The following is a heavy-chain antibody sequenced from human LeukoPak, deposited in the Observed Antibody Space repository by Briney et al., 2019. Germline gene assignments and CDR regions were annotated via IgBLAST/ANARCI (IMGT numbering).Heavy chain of an antibody. CDR3: ARERVSSSSDY. D-gene: IGHD6-6*01. J-gene: IGHJ4*02. V-gene: IGHV1-69*04. Sequence: SVKVSCKASGGTFSSYAIIWVRQAPGQGLEWMGRIIPILGIANYAQKFQGRVAITADKSTSTAYMELSSLRSEDTAVYYCARERVSSSSDYWGQGTLVTVSS. CDR1: GGTFSSYA. CDR2: IIPILGIA.